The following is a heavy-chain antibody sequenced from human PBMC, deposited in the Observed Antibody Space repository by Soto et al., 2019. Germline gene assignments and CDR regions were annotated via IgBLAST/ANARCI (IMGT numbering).Heavy chain of an antibody. J-gene: IGHJ4*02. CDR3: VSWYSSTCSTFDY. CDR2: RHYSGST. V-gene: IGHV4-61*01. CDR1: GGSVSSANYY. Sequence: SETLSLTCTVSGGSVSSANYYWNWIRQPPGKRLEWSGYRHYSGSTNYNTSLESRVTISVDTSKNPFSLKLTSVTAADTPVYYCVSWYSSTCSTFDYWGQGILVTVSS. D-gene: IGHD6-13*01.